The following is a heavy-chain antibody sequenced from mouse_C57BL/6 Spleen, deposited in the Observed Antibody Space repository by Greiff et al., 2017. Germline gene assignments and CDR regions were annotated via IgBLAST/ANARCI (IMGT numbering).Heavy chain of an antibody. CDR2: ISSGGSYT. J-gene: IGHJ1*03. CDR1: GFTFSSYG. D-gene: IGHD1-1*01. CDR3: ARQYYYGSSYGGYFDV. Sequence: EVKLMESGGDLVKPGGSLKLSCAASGFTFSSYGMSWVRQTPDKRLEWVATISSGGSYTYYPDSVKGRFTISRDNAKNTLYLQMSSLKSEDTAMYYCARQYYYGSSYGGYFDVWGTGTTVTVSS. V-gene: IGHV5-6*01.